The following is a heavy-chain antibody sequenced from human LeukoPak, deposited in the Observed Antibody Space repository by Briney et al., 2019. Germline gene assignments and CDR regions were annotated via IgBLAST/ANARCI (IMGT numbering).Heavy chain of an antibody. CDR1: GGSISSYY. J-gene: IGHJ4*02. CDR2: IYYSGST. V-gene: IGHV4-59*01. D-gene: IGHD3-22*01. CDR3: AREFSDSSGYYPL. Sequence: SETLSLTXTVSGGSISSYYWSWIRRPPGKGLEWSGYIYYSGSTNYNPSLKSRVTISVDTSKNQFSLKLSSVTAADTAVYYCAREFSDSSGYYPLWGQGTLVTVSS.